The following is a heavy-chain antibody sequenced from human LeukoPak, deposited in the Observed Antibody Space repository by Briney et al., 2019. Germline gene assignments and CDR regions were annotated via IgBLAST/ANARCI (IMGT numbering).Heavy chain of an antibody. Sequence: GASVKVSCKASGYTFTGYYMHWVRQAPGQGLEWMGWINPNSGGTNYAQKFQGRVTMTRDTSITTAYMELGRLRSDDTAVYYCAREGRGTDSYGFYPFWGQGTLVTVSS. CDR1: GYTFTGYY. J-gene: IGHJ4*02. CDR2: INPNSGGT. D-gene: IGHD3-10*01. CDR3: AREGRGTDSYGFYPF. V-gene: IGHV1-2*02.